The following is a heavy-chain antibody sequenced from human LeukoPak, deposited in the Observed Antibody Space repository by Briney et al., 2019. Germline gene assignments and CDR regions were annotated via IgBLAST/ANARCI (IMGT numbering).Heavy chain of an antibody. V-gene: IGHV4-34*01. D-gene: IGHD1-26*01. J-gene: IGHJ4*02. CDR1: GGSFSGYY. Sequence: SETLSLTCAVYGGSFSGYYWSWIRQPPGKGLEWIGEINHSGSTNYNPSLKSRVTISVDTSKNQFSLKLSSVTAADTAVYYCARGGIPRGRKEYYFDYWGQGTLVTVSS. CDR2: INHSGST. CDR3: ARGGIPRGRKEYYFDY.